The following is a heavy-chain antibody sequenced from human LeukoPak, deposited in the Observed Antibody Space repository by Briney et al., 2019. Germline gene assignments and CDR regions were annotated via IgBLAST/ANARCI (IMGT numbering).Heavy chain of an antibody. V-gene: IGHV1-24*01. CDR1: GYTLTELS. Sequence: ASVKVSCKVSGYTLTELSMHWVRQAPGKGLEWVGGFDPEDGETIYAQKFQGRVTMTEDTSTDTAYMELSSLRSEDTAVYYCATRSSNAYGLTYYGMDVWGKGTTVTVSS. D-gene: IGHD3-10*01. CDR2: FDPEDGET. CDR3: ATRSSNAYGLTYYGMDV. J-gene: IGHJ6*04.